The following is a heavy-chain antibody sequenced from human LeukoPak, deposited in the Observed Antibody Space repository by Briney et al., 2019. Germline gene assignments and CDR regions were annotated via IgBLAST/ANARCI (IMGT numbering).Heavy chain of an antibody. V-gene: IGHV3-74*01. CDR3: ARGGGYSYGRHDY. J-gene: IGHJ4*02. Sequence: GGSLRLSCAASGFTFSNYWMYRVRQGPGKGLVWVSRSNGDGSVTTYADSVKGRFTISRDNAKNTLYLQMSSLRAEDTAVYYRARGGGYSYGRHDYWGQGTLVTVSS. CDR1: GFTFSNYW. D-gene: IGHD5-18*01. CDR2: SNGDGSVT.